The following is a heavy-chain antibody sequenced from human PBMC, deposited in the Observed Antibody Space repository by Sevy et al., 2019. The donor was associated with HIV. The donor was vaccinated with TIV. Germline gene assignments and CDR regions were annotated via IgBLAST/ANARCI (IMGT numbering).Heavy chain of an antibody. J-gene: IGHJ4*02. Sequence: GGSLRLSCAASGFNFDNYAMHWVRQVPGKGLEWVSGISWNSGSIGYADSVKGRFTISRDNAKNSLYLQMNSLRAADTALYYCVKDICRDPRYGNSPHFDYWGQGTLVTVSS. V-gene: IGHV3-9*01. CDR1: GFNFDNYA. D-gene: IGHD2-2*01. CDR2: ISWNSGSI. CDR3: VKDICRDPRYGNSPHFDY.